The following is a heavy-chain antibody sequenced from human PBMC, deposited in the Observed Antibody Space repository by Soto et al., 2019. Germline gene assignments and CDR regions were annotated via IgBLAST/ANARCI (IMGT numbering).Heavy chain of an antibody. V-gene: IGHV3-23*01. Sequence: EVQLLESGGGLVQPGGSLRLSCAASGFTFSHYAMSWVRQAPGKGLQWVSTIFGSGAPTHYAKSVKGRFGISRDNSNNMLFLEMNSLKDEDTAVYYCTREASSWGFAFDLWGQGTRVAVSS. D-gene: IGHD3-16*01. CDR2: IFGSGAPT. CDR1: GFTFSHYA. CDR3: TREASSWGFAFDL. J-gene: IGHJ3*01.